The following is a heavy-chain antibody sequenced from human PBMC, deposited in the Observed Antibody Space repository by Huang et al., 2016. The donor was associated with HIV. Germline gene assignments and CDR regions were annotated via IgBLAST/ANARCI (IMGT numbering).Heavy chain of an antibody. CDR1: GFTFSSYS. J-gene: IGHJ4*02. CDR2: ISYDERNR. Sequence: QVHLVESGGGVVQPGRSLRLSCAASGFTFSSYSMHWVRQAPGKGLGGVAVISYDERNRYYADSVKGRFTISRDNSKNTLYLQMNSLRAEDTALYYCARASTFGGSYYFDYWGQGTLVTVSS. CDR3: ARASTFGGSYYFDY. D-gene: IGHD2-15*01. V-gene: IGHV3-30*04.